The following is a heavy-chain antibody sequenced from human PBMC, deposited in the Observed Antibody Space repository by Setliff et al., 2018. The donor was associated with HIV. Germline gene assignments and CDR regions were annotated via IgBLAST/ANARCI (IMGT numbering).Heavy chain of an antibody. V-gene: IGHV4-59*01. CDR2: IYYSGST. D-gene: IGHD5-18*01. CDR1: GGSISSYY. J-gene: IGHJ4*02. CDR3: ARYDGYKVSFDN. Sequence: SETLSLTCTVSGGSISSYYWSWIRQPPGKGLEWIGYIYYSGSTNYNPSLKSRVTISVDTSKNQFSLKLSSVTAADTAVYYCARYDGYKVSFDNWGPGTLVTVSS.